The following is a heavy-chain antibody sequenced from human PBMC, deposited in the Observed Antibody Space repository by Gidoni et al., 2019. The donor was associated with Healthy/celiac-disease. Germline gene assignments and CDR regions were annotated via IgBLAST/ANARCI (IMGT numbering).Heavy chain of an antibody. J-gene: IGHJ6*02. CDR3: ARDFCGGDLPAQLCGMDV. D-gene: IGHD2-21*02. V-gene: IGHV3-33*01. Sequence: QVQLVESGGGVVQPGRSLSLSCAASGFTFSSYGMHWVRQAPGKGLEWVAVIWYDGSNKYYADSVKGRFTISRDNSKNTLYLQMNSLRAEDTAVYYCARDFCGGDLPAQLCGMDVWGQGTTVTVSS. CDR1: GFTFSSYG. CDR2: IWYDGSNK.